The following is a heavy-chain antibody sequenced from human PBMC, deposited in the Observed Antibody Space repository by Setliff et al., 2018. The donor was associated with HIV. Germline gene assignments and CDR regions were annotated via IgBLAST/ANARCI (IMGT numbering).Heavy chain of an antibody. Sequence: ASVKVSCKASGYTFTDYYIHWVRQAPGQGLEWMGWIYPNTGGTNYAQKFQGRVTMTRDTSISTAYMELSRLRSDDTAVYYCTRSTTADWGQGTMVTVSS. D-gene: IGHD4-17*01. J-gene: IGHJ4*02. CDR3: TRSTTAD. CDR2: IYPNTGGT. V-gene: IGHV1-2*02. CDR1: GYTFTDYY.